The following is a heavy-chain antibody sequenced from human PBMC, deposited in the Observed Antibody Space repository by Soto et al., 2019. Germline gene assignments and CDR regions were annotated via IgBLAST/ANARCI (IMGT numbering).Heavy chain of an antibody. CDR2: VSKDGSDK. J-gene: IGHJ4*02. D-gene: IGHD2-21*02. CDR1: GFIFSSFP. Sequence: GGSLRLSCAASGFIFSSFPMHWVRQAPGKGLEWVAVVSKDGSDKHYADSVKGRFTISRDNSENTLHLQMNSLRPEDTGVYYCARSYCGDNCALDYWGQGTTVTVYS. V-gene: IGHV3-30-3*01. CDR3: ARSYCGDNCALDY.